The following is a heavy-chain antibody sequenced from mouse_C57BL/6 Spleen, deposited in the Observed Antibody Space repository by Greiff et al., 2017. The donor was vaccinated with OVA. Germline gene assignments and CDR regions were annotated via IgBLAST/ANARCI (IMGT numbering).Heavy chain of an antibody. V-gene: IGHV1-69*01. CDR1: GYTFTSYW. Sequence: VQLQQPGAELVMPGASVKLSCKASGYTFTSYWMHWVKQRPGQGLEWIGEIDPSDSYTNYNQKFKGKSTLTVDKSSSTAYMQLSSLTSEDAAVYYCARGLRSCDYWGQGTTRTVSS. D-gene: IGHD1-1*01. J-gene: IGHJ2*01. CDR2: IDPSDSYT. CDR3: ARGLRSCDY.